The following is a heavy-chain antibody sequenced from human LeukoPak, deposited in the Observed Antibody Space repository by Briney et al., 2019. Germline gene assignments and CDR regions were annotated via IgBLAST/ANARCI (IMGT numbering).Heavy chain of an antibody. CDR1: GYTFTDYY. J-gene: IGHJ4*02. V-gene: IGHV1-2*02. CDR3: ARSLSITRGLITTMLGY. D-gene: IGHD3-10*01. Sequence: ASLKVSCKASGYTFTDYYLHWVRQAPGQGLEWMGWIKPDNGATSYAQKFQGRVTMARDTSISTAHMELSRLRSGDTAVYYCARSLSITRGLITTMLGYWGQGTLVTVSS. CDR2: IKPDNGAT.